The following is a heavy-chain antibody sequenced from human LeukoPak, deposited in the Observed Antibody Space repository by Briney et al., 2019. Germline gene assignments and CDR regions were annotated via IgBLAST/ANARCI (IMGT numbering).Heavy chain of an antibody. CDR1: GFTFSNYE. V-gene: IGHV3-48*03. CDR2: IHSSGSTI. J-gene: IGHJ4*02. Sequence: GGALCLSWAPSGFTFSNYEMNWVRQAPGKGLKWVSYIHSSGSTIYYADSLKGRFTISRDNAKNSLYLQMNSLRAEDTAVYYCARGMGDYGDDLYDYWGQGTLVTVSS. CDR3: ARGMGDYGDDLYDY. D-gene: IGHD4/OR15-4a*01.